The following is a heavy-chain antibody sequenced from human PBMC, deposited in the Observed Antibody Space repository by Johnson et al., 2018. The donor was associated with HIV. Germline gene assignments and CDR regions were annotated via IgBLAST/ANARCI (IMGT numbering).Heavy chain of an antibody. D-gene: IGHD2-21*02. V-gene: IGHV3-13*01. CDR1: GFTFSSYD. Sequence: VQLVESGGGLVQPGGSLRLSCAASGFTFSSYDMHWVRQATGKGLEWVSAIGTAGDTYYPGSVKGRFTISRDNSKNTLYLQMSSLRAEDTAVYYCAKDLVVTAPGAFDIWGQGTMVTVSS. CDR3: AKDLVVTAPGAFDI. CDR2: IGTAGDT. J-gene: IGHJ3*02.